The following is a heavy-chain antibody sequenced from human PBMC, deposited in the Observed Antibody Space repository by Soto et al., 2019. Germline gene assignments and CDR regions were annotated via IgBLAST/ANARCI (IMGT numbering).Heavy chain of an antibody. CDR1: GGSISSGGYY. CDR3: ARASQSVEPQDIVVVVAATSFDY. Sequence: PSETLSLTCTVSGGSISSGGYYWSWIRQHPGKGLEWIGYIYYSGSTYYNPSLKSRVTISVDTSKNQFSLKLSSVTAADTAVYYCARASQSVEPQDIVVVVAATSFDYWGQGTLVTVSS. CDR2: IYYSGST. V-gene: IGHV4-31*03. D-gene: IGHD2-15*01. J-gene: IGHJ4*02.